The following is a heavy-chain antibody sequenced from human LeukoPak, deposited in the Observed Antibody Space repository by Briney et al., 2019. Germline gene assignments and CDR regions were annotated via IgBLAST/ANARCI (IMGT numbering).Heavy chain of an antibody. CDR3: AKDGGYCSGGSCHPRGYYGMDV. Sequence: GGSLRLSCAASGFTVSSNEMTWVRQAPGKGLEWVSSISGGTTYYADSRKGRFTISRDNSKNTLHLQMNSLRAEGTAVYYCAKDGGYCSGGSCHPRGYYGMDVWGQGTTVTVSS. V-gene: IGHV3-38-3*01. D-gene: IGHD2-15*01. CDR1: GFTVSSNE. J-gene: IGHJ6*02. CDR2: ISGGTT.